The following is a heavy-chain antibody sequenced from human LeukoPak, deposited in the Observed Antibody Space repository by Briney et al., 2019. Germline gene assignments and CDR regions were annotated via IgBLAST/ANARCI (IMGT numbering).Heavy chain of an antibody. CDR3: ARGIVAYCGGDCYSPYNWFDP. CDR1: GYTFTNYT. V-gene: IGHV7-4-1*02. J-gene: IGHJ5*02. D-gene: IGHD2-21*02. CDR2: INTNTGNP. Sequence: GASVKVSCKASGYTFTNYTMNWVRQAPGQGLEWMGWINTNTGNPTYAQGFTGRFVFSLDTSVSTAYLQISSLKAEDTAVYYCARGIVAYCGGDCYSPYNWFDPWGQGTLVTVSS.